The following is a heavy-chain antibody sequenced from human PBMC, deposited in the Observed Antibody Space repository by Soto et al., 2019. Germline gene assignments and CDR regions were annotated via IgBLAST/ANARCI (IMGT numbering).Heavy chain of an antibody. J-gene: IGHJ6*02. Sequence: GGSLRLSCAASGFTFSSYSMNWVRQAPGKGLEWVSSISSSSSYIYYADSVKGRFTISRDNAKNSLYLQMNSLRAEDTAVYDGARERNQQLVLLLAPIGYGMDVWGQGTTVTVSS. CDR3: ARERNQQLVLLLAPIGYGMDV. CDR1: GFTFSSYS. D-gene: IGHD6-13*01. V-gene: IGHV3-21*04. CDR2: ISSSSSYI.